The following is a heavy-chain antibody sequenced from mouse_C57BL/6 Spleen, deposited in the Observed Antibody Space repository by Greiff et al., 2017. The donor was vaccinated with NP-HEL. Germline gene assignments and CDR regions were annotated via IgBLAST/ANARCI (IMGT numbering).Heavy chain of an antibody. Sequence: QVTLKVSGPGILQSSQTLSLTCSFSGFSLSTSGMGVSWIRQPSGKGLEWLAHIYWDDDKRYNPSLKRRLTISKDTSRNQVFLKSTSVDTADTATYYCARRGSGSNYVNWYFDVWGTGTTVTVSS. CDR2: IYWDDDK. CDR3: ARRGSGSNYVNWYFDV. D-gene: IGHD2-5*01. CDR1: GFSLSTSGMG. V-gene: IGHV8-12*01. J-gene: IGHJ1*03.